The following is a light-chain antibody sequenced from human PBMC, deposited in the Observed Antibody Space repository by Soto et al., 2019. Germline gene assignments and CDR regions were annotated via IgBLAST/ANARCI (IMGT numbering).Light chain of an antibody. CDR1: QDLNNW. CDR3: QQANSFPWT. CDR2: GAS. Sequence: DIQMTQSPSSVSASVGDRVTITCRASQDLNNWLAWYQQKPGKAPKLLIYGASSLQSRVPSRFSGSGSGTVFTLTLSSLQPEDFATYYCQQANSFPWTFGQGTKVEIK. J-gene: IGKJ1*01. V-gene: IGKV1-12*01.